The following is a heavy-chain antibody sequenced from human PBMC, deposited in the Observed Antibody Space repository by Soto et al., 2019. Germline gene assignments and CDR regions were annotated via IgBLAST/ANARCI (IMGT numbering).Heavy chain of an antibody. CDR3: ATRSIAALYYYGMDV. V-gene: IGHV4-61*01. CDR1: GGSVSSGSCY. D-gene: IGHD6-6*01. J-gene: IGHJ6*02. CDR2: IYYSGST. Sequence: PSETLSLTCTVSGGSVSSGSCYWSWIRQPPGKGLEWIGYIYYSGSTNYNPSLKSRVTISVDTSKNQFSLKLSSVTAADTAVYYCATRSIAALYYYGMDVWGQGTTVTVSS.